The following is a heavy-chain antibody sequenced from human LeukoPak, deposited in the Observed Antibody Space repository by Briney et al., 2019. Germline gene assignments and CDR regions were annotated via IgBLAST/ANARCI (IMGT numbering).Heavy chain of an antibody. CDR3: ARDKIYGSGSYYITYYYYYMDV. D-gene: IGHD3-10*01. Sequence: ASVKVSCKASGYTFTSYGISWVRQAPGQGLECMGWISAYNGNTNYAQKLQGRVTMTTDTSTSTAYMELRSLRSDDTAVYYCARDKIYGSGSYYITYYYYYMDVWGKGTTVTISS. V-gene: IGHV1-18*01. J-gene: IGHJ6*03. CDR1: GYTFTSYG. CDR2: ISAYNGNT.